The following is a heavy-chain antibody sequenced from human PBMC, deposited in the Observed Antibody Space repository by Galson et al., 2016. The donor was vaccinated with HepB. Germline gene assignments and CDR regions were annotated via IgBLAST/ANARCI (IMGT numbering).Heavy chain of an antibody. V-gene: IGHV3-53*01. D-gene: IGHD4-17*01. CDR1: GLTVSSNY. J-gene: IGHJ4*02. CDR2: IYSGGST. CDR3: ARWDLYGTNYFDY. Sequence: SLRLSCAASGLTVSSNYMNWVRQAPGKGLEWVSVIYSGGSTYYADSVKGRFTISRDNAKNSLYLQMSSLRDEDTAVYYCARWDLYGTNYFDYWGQGTLVTVSS.